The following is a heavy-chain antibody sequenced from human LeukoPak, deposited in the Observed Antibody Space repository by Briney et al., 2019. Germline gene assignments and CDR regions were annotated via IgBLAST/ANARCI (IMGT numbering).Heavy chain of an antibody. J-gene: IGHJ4*02. D-gene: IGHD5-18*01. CDR3: ARGDGYSYGYLGY. V-gene: IGHV1-2*02. CDR1: GYTFTAYY. CDR2: INPNSGSR. Sequence: ASVKVSCKASGYTFTAYYMHWVRQAPGHGLVWMGWINPNSGSRSYAQKFQGRVTMTRDTSISTAYMELSRLKSDDTAVYYCARGDGYSYGYLGYWGQGTLVTVSS.